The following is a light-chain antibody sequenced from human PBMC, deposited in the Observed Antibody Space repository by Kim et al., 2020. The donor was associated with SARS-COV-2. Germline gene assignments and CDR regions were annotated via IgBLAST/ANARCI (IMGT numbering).Light chain of an antibody. CDR1: QSISDW. CDR2: KAF. V-gene: IGKV1-5*03. Sequence: ASVGDIVTITCRASQSISDWLAWYQQKAGKAPKLLIYKAFRLEGGVPSRFSGSGSGTEFTLTISSLQPDDFATYYCQQYSRYSLTFGGGTKVDIK. CDR3: QQYSRYSLT. J-gene: IGKJ4*01.